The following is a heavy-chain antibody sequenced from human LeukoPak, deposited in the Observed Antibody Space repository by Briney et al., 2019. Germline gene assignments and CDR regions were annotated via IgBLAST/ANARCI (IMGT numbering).Heavy chain of an antibody. CDR3: ARSPTVADFDY. CDR2: INSDGSST. J-gene: IGHJ4*02. V-gene: IGHV3-74*01. Sequence: GSLRLSCAASEFTFSSYWMHWVRQAPGKGLVWVSRINSDGSSTSYADSVKGRFTISRDNAKNTLYLQMKSLRAEDTAVYYCARSPTVADFDYWGQGTLVTVSS. CDR1: EFTFSSYW.